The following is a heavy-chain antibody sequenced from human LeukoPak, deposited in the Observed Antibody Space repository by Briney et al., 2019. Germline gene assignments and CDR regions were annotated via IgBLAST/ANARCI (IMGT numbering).Heavy chain of an antibody. Sequence: GSLRLSCAASGFTFSSYSMNWVRQPPGKGLEWIGSIYYSGSTYYNPSLKSRVAISVDTSKNQFSLKLSSVTAADTAVYYCARLNARTAMTNFDYWGQGTLVTVSS. J-gene: IGHJ4*02. D-gene: IGHD5-18*01. CDR1: GFTFSSYSMN. V-gene: IGHV4-39*01. CDR2: IYYSGST. CDR3: ARLNARTAMTNFDY.